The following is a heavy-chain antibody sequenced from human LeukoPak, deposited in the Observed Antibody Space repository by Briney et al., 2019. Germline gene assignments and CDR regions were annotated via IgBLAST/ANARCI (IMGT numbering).Heavy chain of an antibody. CDR3: ARDYLGGNPDAFDI. CDR2: IYYSGST. Sequence: SETLSLTCTVSGDSISSSSYYWGWIRQPPGKELEWIGSIYYSGSTYFNPSLNSRVTISVDTSKNQFSLKLSSVTAADTAVYYCARDYLGGNPDAFDIWGQGTMVTVSS. J-gene: IGHJ3*02. V-gene: IGHV4-39*07. D-gene: IGHD4-23*01. CDR1: GDSISSSSYY.